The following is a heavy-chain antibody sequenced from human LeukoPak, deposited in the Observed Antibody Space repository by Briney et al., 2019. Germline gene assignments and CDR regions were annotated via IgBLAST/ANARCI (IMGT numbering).Heavy chain of an antibody. CDR2: VYYSGST. Sequence: PSETLSLTCTVSGGSISSYYWSWIRQPPGKGLEWIGYVYYSGSTNYNPSLKSRVTISVDTSKNQFSLKLSSVTAADTAVYYCARDNSIAAAGPFYFDYWGQGTLVTVSS. J-gene: IGHJ4*02. D-gene: IGHD6-13*01. V-gene: IGHV4-59*01. CDR3: ARDNSIAAAGPFYFDY. CDR1: GGSISSYY.